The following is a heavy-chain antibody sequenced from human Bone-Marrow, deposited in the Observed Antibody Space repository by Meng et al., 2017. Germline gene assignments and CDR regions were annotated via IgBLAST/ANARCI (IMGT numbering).Heavy chain of an antibody. J-gene: IGHJ6*02. CDR1: GYTFTSYG. V-gene: IGHV1-18*01. D-gene: IGHD2-2*01. CDR3: ARVQQSAAIFYYYYYGMDV. CDR2: ISAYNGNT. Sequence: ASVKVSCKASGYTFTSYGISWVRQAPGQGLEWMGWISAYNGNTNYAQKLQGRVTMTTDTSTSTAYMELRSLRSDDTAVYYCARVQQSAAIFYYYYYGMDVWGQGTTVTVSS.